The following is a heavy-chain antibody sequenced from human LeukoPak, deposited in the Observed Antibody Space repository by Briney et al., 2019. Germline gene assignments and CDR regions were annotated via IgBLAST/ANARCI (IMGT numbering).Heavy chain of an antibody. CDR1: GFTFSNYA. CDR3: AKDYLGQLVLFDI. J-gene: IGHJ3*02. D-gene: IGHD1-1*01. Sequence: AGGSLRLSCAASGFTFSNYAMRWVRQAPGKGLEWVSTITGPADYTFYADSVKGRFTVSRDNSKNTLHLQMNSLRVEDTAAYYCAKDYLGQLVLFDIWGQGTMVTVSS. CDR2: ITGPADYT. V-gene: IGHV3-23*01.